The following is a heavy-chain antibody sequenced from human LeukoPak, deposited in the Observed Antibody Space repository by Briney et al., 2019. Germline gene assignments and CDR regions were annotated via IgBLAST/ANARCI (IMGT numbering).Heavy chain of an antibody. Sequence: PSETLTLTCTVSGGSFSTYYWSWFRQPPGKGLEWIAYIYYSGSTNYNPSLKSRVTISVDTSKNQFSPKLNSVTAADTAVYYCARRLAASDAFDIWGQGTMVTVSS. J-gene: IGHJ3*02. CDR1: GGSFSTYY. CDR2: IYYSGST. V-gene: IGHV4-59*12. D-gene: IGHD2-21*01. CDR3: ARRLAASDAFDI.